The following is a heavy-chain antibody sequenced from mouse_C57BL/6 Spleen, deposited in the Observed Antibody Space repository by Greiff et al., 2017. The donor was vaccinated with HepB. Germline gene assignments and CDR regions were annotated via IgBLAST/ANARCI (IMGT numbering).Heavy chain of an antibody. Sequence: VQLQQPGAELVMPGASVKLSCKASGYTFTSYWMHWVKQRPGQGLEWIGEIDPSDSYTNYNQKFKGKSTLTVDKSSRTAYMQLSSLTSEDSAVYYCARGMEYFDYWGQGTTLTVSS. CDR3: ARGMEYFDY. CDR1: GYTFTSYW. J-gene: IGHJ2*01. CDR2: IDPSDSYT. V-gene: IGHV1-69*01. D-gene: IGHD2-3*01.